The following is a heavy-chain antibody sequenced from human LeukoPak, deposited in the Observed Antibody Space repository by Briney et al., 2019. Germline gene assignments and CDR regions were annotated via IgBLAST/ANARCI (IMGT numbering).Heavy chain of an antibody. CDR3: TRGRNSAFDY. Sequence: SQTLSLTCVISGDSVSSNGVAWNWVRQSPSRGLEWLGRTYYGSKWSNDYALSAKSRITINPDTSKNQFSLQLNSVTPEDTAVYYCTRGRNSAFDYWGQGTLVTVSS. CDR2: TYYGSKWSN. V-gene: IGHV6-1*01. CDR1: GDSVSSNGVA. D-gene: IGHD1-14*01. J-gene: IGHJ4*02.